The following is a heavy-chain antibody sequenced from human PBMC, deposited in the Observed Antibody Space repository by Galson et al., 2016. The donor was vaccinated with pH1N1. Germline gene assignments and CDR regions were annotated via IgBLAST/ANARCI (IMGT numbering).Heavy chain of an antibody. V-gene: IGHV3-7*03. J-gene: IGHJ4*02. CDR1: EFTLQTYP. D-gene: IGHD4-17*01. CDR3: ARDGDARGDYRPWGDY. Sequence: SLRLSYAAFEFTLQTYPMSWVRQVPGKGLEWVANINQDGTEKNYVDSVKGRFIISRDNAKNSVYLQMSRLTAEDTATYFCARDGDARGDYRPWGDYWGQGSLVTVSS. CDR2: INQDGTEK.